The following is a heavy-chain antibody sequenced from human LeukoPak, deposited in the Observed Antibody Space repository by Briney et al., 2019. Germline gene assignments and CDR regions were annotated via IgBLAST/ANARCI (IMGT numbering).Heavy chain of an antibody. D-gene: IGHD3-22*01. CDR3: ARAGDSSGYYEGYFDY. J-gene: IGHJ4*02. CDR2: IYYSGST. Sequence: PSQTLSLTCTVSGGSISSGDYYWSWIRQPPGKGLEWSGYIYYSGSTYYNPSLKSRVTISVDRSKNQFSLKLSSVTAADTAVYYCARAGDSSGYYEGYFDYWGQGTQVTVSS. CDR1: GGSISSGDYY. V-gene: IGHV4-30-4*01.